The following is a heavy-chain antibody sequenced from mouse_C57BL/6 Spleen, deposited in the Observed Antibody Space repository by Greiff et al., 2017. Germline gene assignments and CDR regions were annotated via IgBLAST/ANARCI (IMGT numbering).Heavy chain of an antibody. Sequence: DVMLVESGGDLVKPGGSLKLSCAASGFTFSSYGMSWVRQTPDKRLEWVATISSGGSYTYYPDSVKGRFTISRDNAKNTLYLQMSSLKSEDTAMYYCARDYERGVWFAYWGQGTLVTVSA. V-gene: IGHV5-6*02. J-gene: IGHJ3*01. CDR1: GFTFSSYG. D-gene: IGHD1-1*01. CDR2: ISSGGSYT. CDR3: ARDYERGVWFAY.